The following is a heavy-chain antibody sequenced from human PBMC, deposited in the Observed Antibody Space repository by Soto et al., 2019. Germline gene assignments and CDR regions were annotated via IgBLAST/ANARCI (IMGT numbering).Heavy chain of an antibody. CDR3: ARAYGDYVFDY. V-gene: IGHV4-59*01. J-gene: IGHJ4*02. CDR2: IYYRGNT. D-gene: IGHD4-17*01. CDR1: GGSIGTYY. Sequence: SETLSLTCTVSGGSIGTYYWSWIRQPPGKGLEWIGYIYYRGNTDYNPSLKSRVTISLDTPKNQFSLKLSSVTAADTAVYYCARAYGDYVFDYWGQGTLVTVSS.